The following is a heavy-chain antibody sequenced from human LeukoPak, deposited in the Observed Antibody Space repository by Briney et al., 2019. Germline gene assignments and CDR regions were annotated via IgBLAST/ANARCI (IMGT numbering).Heavy chain of an antibody. V-gene: IGHV4-39*01. CDR2: IYYSGST. CDR3: ARRGYSSLDY. Sequence: SETLSLTCTVSGGSISSSRYYWGWIRQPPGKGLEWIGSIYYSGSTYDSPSLKSRATISVDTSKNQFSLKLSSVTAADTAVYYCARRGYSSLDYWGQGTLVTVSS. D-gene: IGHD6-19*01. CDR1: GGSISSSRYY. J-gene: IGHJ4*02.